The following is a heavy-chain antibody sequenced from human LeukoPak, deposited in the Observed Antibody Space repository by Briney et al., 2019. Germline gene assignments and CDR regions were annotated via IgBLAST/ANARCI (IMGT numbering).Heavy chain of an antibody. CDR1: GFTFSSYA. D-gene: IGHD2-2*02. CDR3: AKWGPAEYCSSTSCYTRGFDY. V-gene: IGHV3-23*01. J-gene: IGHJ4*02. Sequence: GGSLRLSCAASGFTFSSYAVSWVRQAPGKGLEWVSAISGSGGSTYYADSVKGRFTISRDNSKNTLYLQMNSLRAEDTAVYYCAKWGPAEYCSSTSCYTRGFDYWGQGTLVTVSS. CDR2: ISGSGGST.